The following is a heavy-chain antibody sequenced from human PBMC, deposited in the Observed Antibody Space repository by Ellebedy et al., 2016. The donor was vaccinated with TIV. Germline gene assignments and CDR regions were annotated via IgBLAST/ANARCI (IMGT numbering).Heavy chain of an antibody. CDR2: ISYDGTSQ. D-gene: IGHD3-10*01. V-gene: IGHV3-30*01. Sequence: PGGSLRLSCAASGFSFSTYTMHWVRQTPGEGPEWVAVISYDGTSQYYADSVKGRLTISRDNSGNTLFLHMNSLRVDDSAVYYCARPRSSGSGSFGSFDYWGQGALVTVSS. CDR1: GFSFSTYT. J-gene: IGHJ4*02. CDR3: ARPRSSGSGSFGSFDY.